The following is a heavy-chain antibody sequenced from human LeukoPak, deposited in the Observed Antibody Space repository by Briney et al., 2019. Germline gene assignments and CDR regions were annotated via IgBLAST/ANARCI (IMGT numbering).Heavy chain of an antibody. CDR2: IWYDGSNK. Sequence: GGSLRLSCAAFGFTFSSYGMHWVRQAPGKGLEWVAFIWYDGSNKYYADSVKGRFTISRDNSKNTLYLQMNSLRAEDTAVYYCAKGYDYYMDVWGKGTTVTVSS. V-gene: IGHV3-30*02. J-gene: IGHJ6*03. CDR3: AKGYDYYMDV. CDR1: GFTFSSYG.